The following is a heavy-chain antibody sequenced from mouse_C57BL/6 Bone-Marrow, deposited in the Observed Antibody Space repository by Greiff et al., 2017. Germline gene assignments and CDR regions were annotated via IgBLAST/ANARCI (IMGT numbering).Heavy chain of an antibody. J-gene: IGHJ3*01. CDR1: GYTFTSYG. CDR3: AREGITPWFAY. V-gene: IGHV1-81*01. D-gene: IGHD1-1*01. Sequence: VQLQQSGAELARPGASVKLSCKASGYTFTSYGISWVKQRTGQGLEWIGEIYPRSGNNYYNEKFKGKATLTADKSSSTAYMELRSLTSEDSAVYVCAREGITPWFAYWGQGTLVTVSA. CDR2: IYPRSGNN.